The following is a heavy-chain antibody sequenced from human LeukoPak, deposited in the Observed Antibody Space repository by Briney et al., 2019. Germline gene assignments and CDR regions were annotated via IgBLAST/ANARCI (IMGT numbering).Heavy chain of an antibody. V-gene: IGHV3-21*01. D-gene: IGHD6-13*01. CDR1: GFTFSSYS. CDR3: ASSGGNSSSWSNYYYYYDMDV. CDR2: ISSSSSYI. Sequence: GGSLRLSCAASGFTFSSYSMNWVRQAPGKGLEWVSSISSSSSYIYYADSVKGRFTISRDNAKNSLYLQMNSLRAEDTAVYYCASSGGNSSSWSNYYYYYDMDVWGKGTTVTISS. J-gene: IGHJ6*03.